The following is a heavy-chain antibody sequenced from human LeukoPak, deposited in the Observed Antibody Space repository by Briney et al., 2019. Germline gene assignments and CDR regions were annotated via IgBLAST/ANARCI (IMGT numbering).Heavy chain of an antibody. CDR2: ISGSAGST. J-gene: IGHJ4*02. D-gene: IGHD6-19*01. CDR3: ARGGGYDGLHFDD. V-gene: IGHV3-23*01. Sequence: SGGSLSLICAAPGFSFISYAMSWVRQAPGKGLEWVSAISGSAGSTYSADSVKGRFTISIDNSKNTLYLQMNSLRAEDAAVYYCARGGGYDGLHFDDWGQGTLVTVPS. CDR1: GFSFISYA.